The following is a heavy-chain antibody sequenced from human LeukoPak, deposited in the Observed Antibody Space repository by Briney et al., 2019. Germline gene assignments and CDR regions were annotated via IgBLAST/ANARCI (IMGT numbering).Heavy chain of an antibody. V-gene: IGHV4-61*02. CDR1: GGSINSGSYY. J-gene: IGHJ6*03. D-gene: IGHD2-21*02. Sequence: PSGTLSLTCTVSGGSINSGSYYWSWIRQPAGKGLEGIGRIYTSGSTKYNPSLKSQVTISVDTSTNPFSLKLSSVAAADTAVYYCARVSCGGDCRGHYYHYYMDVWGKGTTVTVSS. CDR2: IYTSGST. CDR3: ARVSCGGDCRGHYYHYYMDV.